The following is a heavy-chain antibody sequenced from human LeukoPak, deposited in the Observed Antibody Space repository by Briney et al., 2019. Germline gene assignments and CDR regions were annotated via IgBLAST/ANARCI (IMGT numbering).Heavy chain of an antibody. CDR3: ARGRLYYYGSGNRFGGYWFDP. CDR1: GGSFSGYY. D-gene: IGHD3-10*01. V-gene: IGHV4-34*01. J-gene: IGHJ5*02. CDR2: INHSGST. Sequence: KPSETLSLTCAVYGGSFSGYYWSWIRQPPGKGLEWIGEINHSGSTNYNPSLKSRVTISVDTSKNQFSLKLSSVTAADTAVYYCARGRLYYYGSGNRFGGYWFDPWGQGTLVTVSS.